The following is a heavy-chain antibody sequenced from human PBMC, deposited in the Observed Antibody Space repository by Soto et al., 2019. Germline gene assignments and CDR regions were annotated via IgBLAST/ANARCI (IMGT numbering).Heavy chain of an antibody. Sequence: ASVKVSCKASGFTFTSTPVQRLRQTRGQRLEWIGWIVVGSGNTNYAQKFQERVTITRDMSTSTAYMELSSLRSEDTAVYYCAADSPGGYCSGGSCPYGMDVWGQGTTVTVSS. CDR1: GFTFTSTP. D-gene: IGHD2-15*01. V-gene: IGHV1-58*01. CDR2: IVVGSGNT. J-gene: IGHJ6*02. CDR3: AADSPGGYCSGGSCPYGMDV.